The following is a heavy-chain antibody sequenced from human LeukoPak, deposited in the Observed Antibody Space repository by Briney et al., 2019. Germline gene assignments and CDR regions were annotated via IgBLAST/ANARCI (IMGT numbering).Heavy chain of an antibody. CDR3: AREWTMVRGVENHFDY. V-gene: IGHV1-2*02. CDR1: GYTFTVYY. CDR2: INPNSGGT. J-gene: IGHJ4*02. D-gene: IGHD3-10*01. Sequence: ASVTVSCKASGYTFTVYYMHWVRQAPGQGLEWMGWINPNSGGTNYAQKFQGRVTMTRDTSISTAYMELSRLRSDDTAVYYCAREWTMVRGVENHFDYWGQGTLVTVSS.